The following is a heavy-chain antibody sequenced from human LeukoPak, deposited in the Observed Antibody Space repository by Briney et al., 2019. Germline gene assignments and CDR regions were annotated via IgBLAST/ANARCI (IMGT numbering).Heavy chain of an antibody. CDR2: IYYSGST. J-gene: IGHJ4*02. CDR3: ARLAIVGATLFDY. V-gene: IGHV4-59*08. CDR1: GGSISSYC. D-gene: IGHD1-26*01. Sequence: TSETLSLTCTVSGGSISSYCWSWIRQPPGKGLEWIGYIYYSGSTNYNPSLKSRVTISVDTSKNQFSLKLSSVTAADTAVYYCARLAIVGATLFDYWGQGTLVTVSS.